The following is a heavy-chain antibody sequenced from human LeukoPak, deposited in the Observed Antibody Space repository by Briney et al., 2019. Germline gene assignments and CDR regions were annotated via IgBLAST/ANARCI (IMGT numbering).Heavy chain of an antibody. J-gene: IGHJ4*02. CDR2: ISGSGGST. V-gene: IGHV3-23*01. D-gene: IGHD3-9*01. CDR1: GFTFSSYA. Sequence: QAGGSLRLSCAASGFTFSSYAMSWVRQAPGKGLEWVSAISGSGGSTYYADSVKGRFTISRDNSKNTLYLQMNSLRAEDTAVYYCATLVFDSSGYSYFDYWGPGTLVTVSS. CDR3: ATLVFDSSGYSYFDY.